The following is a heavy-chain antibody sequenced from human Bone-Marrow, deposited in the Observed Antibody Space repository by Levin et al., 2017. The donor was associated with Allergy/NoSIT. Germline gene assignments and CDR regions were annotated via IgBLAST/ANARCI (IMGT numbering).Heavy chain of an antibody. CDR3: AKDVGVILGYCTSSSCNWFDP. V-gene: IGHV4-38-2*02. D-gene: IGHD2-8*01. J-gene: IGHJ5*02. CDR2: IWHSGST. Sequence: KPSETLSLTCAVSGFSITDGHYWGWIRQPPGKGLEWIGSIWHSGSTYYNPSLKSRVTMSVDTSKNQFSLKLNYVTAADTAVYYCAKDVGVILGYCTSSSCNWFDPWGQGTLVTVSS. CDR1: GFSITDGHY.